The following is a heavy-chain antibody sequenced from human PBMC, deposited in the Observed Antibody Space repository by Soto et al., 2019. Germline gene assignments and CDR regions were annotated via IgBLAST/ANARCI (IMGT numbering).Heavy chain of an antibody. CDR2: FDPEDGET. Sequence: GASVKVSCKVSGYTLTELSMHWVRQAPGQGLEWMGGFDPEDGETIYAQKFQGRVTMTEDTSTDTAYMELSSLRSEDTAVYYCATQSRIAAAATGWFDPWGQGTLVTVSS. V-gene: IGHV1-24*01. CDR3: ATQSRIAAAATGWFDP. CDR1: GYTLTELS. D-gene: IGHD6-13*01. J-gene: IGHJ5*02.